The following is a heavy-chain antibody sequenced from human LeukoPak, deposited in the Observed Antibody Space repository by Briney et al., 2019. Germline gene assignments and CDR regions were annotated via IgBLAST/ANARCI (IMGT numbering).Heavy chain of an antibody. D-gene: IGHD2-2*01. V-gene: IGHV4-4*07. J-gene: IGHJ4*02. CDR1: GGSISSYY. Sequence: AENLFLTCTVSGGSISSYYWSWIRQPAGEGLEWIGRIYTSGSTNYNPSLKSRVTMSVDTSKNHFSLQLSSVTAAHTTVYYCARGLVGIFDYCRQGTLVTVSS. CDR3: ARGLVGIFDY. CDR2: IYTSGST.